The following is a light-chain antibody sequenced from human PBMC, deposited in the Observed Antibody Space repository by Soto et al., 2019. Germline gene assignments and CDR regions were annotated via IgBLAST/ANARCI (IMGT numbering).Light chain of an antibody. CDR1: SSHVGSNT. J-gene: IGLJ3*02. V-gene: IGLV1-44*01. CDR3: ASWEDSLNGWV. CDR2: SDD. Sequence: QSVLTQPPSASGTPGQRVTISCSGSSSHVGSNTVSWYQQLPGTAPKVLIYSDDQRPSGVTDRFSGSRSGSSASLAISGLQSGDEADYYCASWEDSLNGWVIGGGTKLTVL.